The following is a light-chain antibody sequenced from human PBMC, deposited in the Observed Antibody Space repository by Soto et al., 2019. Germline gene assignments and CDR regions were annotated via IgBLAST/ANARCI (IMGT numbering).Light chain of an antibody. CDR1: QSVSSY. Sequence: EIVLTQSPATLSLSPGERATLSCRASQSVSSYLAWYQQKPGQAPRLLIYDASNRATGIPARFSGSRSGTDITLTISSLTHEDSAVYYCQQSSNWLLTFGGGTNVDI. CDR2: DAS. CDR3: QQSSNWLLT. V-gene: IGKV3-11*01. J-gene: IGKJ4*02.